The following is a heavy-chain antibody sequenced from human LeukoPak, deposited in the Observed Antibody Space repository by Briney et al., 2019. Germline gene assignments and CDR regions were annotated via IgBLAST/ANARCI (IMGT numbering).Heavy chain of an antibody. CDR1: GGTFSSYT. Sequence: SVKLSCKASGGTFSSYTISWVRQAPGQGLEWMGRIIPILGIANYAQKFQGRVTITADKSTSTAYMELSSMRSEATAVYYCARDHTTGDSCFDPWGQGTLVTVSS. D-gene: IGHD7-27*01. CDR2: IIPILGIA. V-gene: IGHV1-69*04. CDR3: ARDHTTGDSCFDP. J-gene: IGHJ5*02.